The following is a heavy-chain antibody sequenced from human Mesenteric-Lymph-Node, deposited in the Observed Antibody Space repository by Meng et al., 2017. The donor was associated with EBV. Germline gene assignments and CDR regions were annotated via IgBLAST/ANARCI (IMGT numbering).Heavy chain of an antibody. CDR1: GGSFRGSF. Sequence: QGQLQQWGAGLLKPSETLSLTCAVYGGSFRGSFWSWIRQPPGKGLEWIGEINPSGGTNYSPSLKSRVTISLDTSKNQFSLKLSSVTAADTAVYYCARSTRGYSSSWFDYWSQGTLVTVSS. CDR2: INPSGGT. CDR3: ARSTRGYSSSWFDY. D-gene: IGHD6-13*01. V-gene: IGHV4-34*02. J-gene: IGHJ4*02.